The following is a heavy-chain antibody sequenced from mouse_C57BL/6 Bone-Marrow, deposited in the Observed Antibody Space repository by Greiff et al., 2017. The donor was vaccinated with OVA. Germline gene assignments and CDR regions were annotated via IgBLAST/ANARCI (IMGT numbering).Heavy chain of an antibody. Sequence: QVQLQQSGPGLVQPSQSLSITCTVSGFSLTSYGVHWVRQSPGKGLEWLGVIWRGGSTDYNAAFMSRLSITTDNSKSQVFFKMNSLQADDTAIYYCAKNKDSNYVYWYFDVWGTGTTVTVSS. CDR2: IWRGGST. J-gene: IGHJ1*03. CDR3: AKNKDSNYVYWYFDV. D-gene: IGHD2-5*01. V-gene: IGHV2-5*01. CDR1: GFSLTSYG.